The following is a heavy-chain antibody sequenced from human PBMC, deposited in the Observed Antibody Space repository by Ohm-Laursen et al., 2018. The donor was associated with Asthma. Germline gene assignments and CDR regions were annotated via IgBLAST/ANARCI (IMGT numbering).Heavy chain of an antibody. CDR2: IYYSGST. Sequence: SDTLSLTCTVSGGSFRTNNYYWSWVRQPPGKGLEWIGTIYYSGSTYHNPSLKSRVTISADAPKNQFSLKLSSVTAADTAMYFCAKMSSGYDDAVDSWGQGTLVTVSS. D-gene: IGHD5-12*01. CDR3: AKMSSGYDDAVDS. J-gene: IGHJ5*01. CDR1: GGSFRTNNYY. V-gene: IGHV4-39*01.